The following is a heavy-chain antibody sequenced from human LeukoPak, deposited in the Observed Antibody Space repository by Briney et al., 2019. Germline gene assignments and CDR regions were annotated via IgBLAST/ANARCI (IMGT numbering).Heavy chain of an antibody. V-gene: IGHV6-1*01. J-gene: IGHJ3*02. CDR1: GDSVSSNSAT. Sequence: SQTLSLTCAISGDSVSSNSATWNWIRQSPSRGLEWLGRTYYRSKWCNNYAVSVKSRIVINPDTSKNQFSLQLNSVTPEDTAVYYCFTSGWPADIWGQGTMVTVSS. CDR2: TYYRSKWCN. D-gene: IGHD6-19*01. CDR3: FTSGWPADI.